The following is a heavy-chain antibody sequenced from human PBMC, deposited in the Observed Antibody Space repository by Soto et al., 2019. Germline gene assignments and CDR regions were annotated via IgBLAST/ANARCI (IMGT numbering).Heavy chain of an antibody. CDR2: INSDGSST. D-gene: IGHD7-27*01. Sequence: PGGSLRLSCAASGFTFSSYWMHWVRQAPGKGLVWVSRINSDGSSTNYADSVKGRFTVSRDNAKNTLYLQMNSLRAEDTAVYYCARDPALGLFDYWGQGTLDTVSS. CDR1: GFTFSSYW. J-gene: IGHJ4*02. CDR3: ARDPALGLFDY. V-gene: IGHV3-74*01.